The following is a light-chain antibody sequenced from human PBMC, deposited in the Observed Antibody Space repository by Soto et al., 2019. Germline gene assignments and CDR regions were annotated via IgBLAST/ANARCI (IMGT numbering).Light chain of an antibody. CDR2: AAS. V-gene: IGKV1-9*01. J-gene: IGKJ2*01. Sequence: DIQLTQSPSFLSASVGDRVTITCRASQGISSYLAWYQQKPGKAPKLLIYAASTLQSGVPSRFSGSGSGTEFTLTISSLQPEDFATCYCQQFNSYPLTFGQGTKLEIK. CDR3: QQFNSYPLT. CDR1: QGISSY.